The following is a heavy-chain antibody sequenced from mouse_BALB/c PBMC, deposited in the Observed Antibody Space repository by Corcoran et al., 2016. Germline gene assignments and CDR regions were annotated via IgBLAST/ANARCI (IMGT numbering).Heavy chain of an antibody. CDR2: INPSNGGT. CDR1: GYSFTGYT. D-gene: IGHD1-2*01. Sequence: EVQLQQSGPELVKPGASMKISCKASGYSFTGYTMNWVKQSHGKNLGWIGLINPSNGGTSYNQKFKGKATLTVDKASSTTYMELLSSTSEYSAFYEVARSVLRLPFDCCGEGTTLTVSS. V-gene: IGHV1-18*01. CDR3: ARSVLRLPFDC. J-gene: IGHJ2*01.